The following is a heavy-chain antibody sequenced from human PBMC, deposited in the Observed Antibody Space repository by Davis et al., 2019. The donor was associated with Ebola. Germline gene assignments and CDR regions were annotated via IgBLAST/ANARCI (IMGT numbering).Heavy chain of an antibody. V-gene: IGHV4-59*12. D-gene: IGHD3-22*01. Sequence: MPSETLSLTCTVSGDSISSDYWSWIRQPPGKGLEWIGYVYHTGATNYNPSLKSRVTLSVDTSKNQFSLKVRSVTAADTAVYFCARGPVGHYYDSSGYYSVPRYFDYWGQGTLVTVSS. CDR2: VYHTGAT. J-gene: IGHJ4*02. CDR3: ARGPVGHYYDSSGYYSVPRYFDY. CDR1: GDSISSDY.